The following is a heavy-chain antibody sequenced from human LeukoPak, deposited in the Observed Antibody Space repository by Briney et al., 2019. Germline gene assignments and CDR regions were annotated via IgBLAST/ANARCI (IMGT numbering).Heavy chain of an antibody. Sequence: GGSLRLSCAASGFTFSSYEMNWVRQAPGKGLEWVSYIGTSGADIYYADSVKGRFTIFRDNAKRSLYLQMNSLRAEDTAVYYCARDGGRDGYNYNDAFDIWGQGTMVTVSS. CDR2: IGTSGADI. CDR1: GFTFSSYE. CDR3: ARDGGRDGYNYNDAFDI. D-gene: IGHD5-24*01. J-gene: IGHJ3*02. V-gene: IGHV3-48*03.